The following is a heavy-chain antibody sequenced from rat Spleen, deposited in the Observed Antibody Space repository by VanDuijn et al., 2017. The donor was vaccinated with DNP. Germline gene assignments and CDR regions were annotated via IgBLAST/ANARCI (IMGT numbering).Heavy chain of an antibody. CDR1: GFSLTDYS. V-gene: IGHV2-19*01. D-gene: IGHD1-4*01. CDR2: IQSGGST. Sequence: QVQLKESGPGLVQPSQTLSLTCTVSGFSLTDYSVHWVRQPPGKGLEWMGRIQSGGSTDYNSALKSRLSISRDTSKSQVFLKMNSLQTDDTAIYFCARASGSPFAYWGQGTLVTVSS. CDR3: ARASGSPFAY. J-gene: IGHJ3*01.